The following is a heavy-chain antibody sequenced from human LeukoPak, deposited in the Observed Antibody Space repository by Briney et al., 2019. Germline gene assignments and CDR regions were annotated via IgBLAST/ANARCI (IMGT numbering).Heavy chain of an antibody. Sequence: ASVTVSCKASGYTFTSYGISWVRQAPGQGLEWMGWISAYNGNTNYAQTVQGRVTMTTDTSTSTAYMELRSLRSDDTAVYCCAIGKVDSVVVPAADFDYWGQGTLVTVSS. CDR2: ISAYNGNT. D-gene: IGHD2-2*01. CDR3: AIGKVDSVVVPAADFDY. J-gene: IGHJ4*02. V-gene: IGHV1-18*01. CDR1: GYTFTSYG.